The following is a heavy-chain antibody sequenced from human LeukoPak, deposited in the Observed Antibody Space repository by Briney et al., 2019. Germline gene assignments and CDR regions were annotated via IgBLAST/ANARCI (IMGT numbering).Heavy chain of an antibody. CDR1: GFTFSDYY. Sequence: QPGGSLRLSCAASGFTFSDYYMSWVRQAPGKGLEWVSVIYSGGSTYYADSVKGRFTISRDNSKNTLYLQMNSLRAEDTAVYYCAREAMVLYYFDYWGQGTLVTVSS. CDR2: IYSGGST. D-gene: IGHD5-18*01. CDR3: AREAMVLYYFDY. V-gene: IGHV3-66*01. J-gene: IGHJ4*02.